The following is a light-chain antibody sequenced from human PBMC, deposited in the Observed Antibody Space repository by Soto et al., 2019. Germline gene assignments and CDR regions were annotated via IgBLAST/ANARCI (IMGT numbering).Light chain of an antibody. Sequence: KFMLTQPHSVSESPGKTVTISCTGSSGSIASNYVQWYQQRPGSAPTTVIYEDNQRPSGVPDRFSGSIDSSSNSASLTISGLKTEDEADYYCQSYDSSNVVFGGGTKMTV. V-gene: IGLV6-57*02. CDR1: SGSIASNY. J-gene: IGLJ2*01. CDR3: QSYDSSNVV. CDR2: EDN.